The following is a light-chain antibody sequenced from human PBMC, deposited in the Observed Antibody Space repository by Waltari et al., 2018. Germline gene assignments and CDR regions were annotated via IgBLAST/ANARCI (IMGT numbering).Light chain of an antibody. CDR2: WAS. Sequence: DIVMTQSPESLAVSLGERATINCKSSQSVLYSSNNKNYLAWYQQKPGQPPKLLIYWASTRESGVPDRFSGSRSGTYFTLIISSLQAEDVAVYYCQQYYRTPLTFGGGTKVEIK. CDR1: QSVLYSSNNKNY. CDR3: QQYYRTPLT. V-gene: IGKV4-1*01. J-gene: IGKJ4*01.